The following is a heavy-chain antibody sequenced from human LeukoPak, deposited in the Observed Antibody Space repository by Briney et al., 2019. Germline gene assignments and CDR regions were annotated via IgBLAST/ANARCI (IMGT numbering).Heavy chain of an antibody. CDR2: IIPILGIA. D-gene: IGHD1-26*01. Sequence: VASVKVSCKASGGTFSSYAISWVRQAPGQGLEWMGRIIPILGIANYAQKFQGRVTITADKSTSTAYMELSSLRSEDTAVYYCTRGPPFRGSQGWFDPWGQGTLVIVSS. CDR1: GGTFSSYA. CDR3: TRGPPFRGSQGWFDP. V-gene: IGHV1-69*04. J-gene: IGHJ5*02.